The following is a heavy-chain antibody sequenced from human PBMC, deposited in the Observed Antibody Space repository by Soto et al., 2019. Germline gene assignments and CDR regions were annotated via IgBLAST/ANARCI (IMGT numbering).Heavy chain of an antibody. CDR1: GFDFKTYG. D-gene: IGHD1-7*01. CDR3: ARDMTRTVVPYFDF. V-gene: IGHV1-69*06. J-gene: IGHJ4*02. Sequence: QGQLVESGGGVVQPGRSLRLSCVASGFDFKTYGMHWVRQAPGKGLEWVGRIIPISGAANYAQKFQGRVTITADKSTSTSYMELSSLRSEDTAVYYCARDMTRTVVPYFDFWGQGTLVTVSS. CDR2: IIPISGAA.